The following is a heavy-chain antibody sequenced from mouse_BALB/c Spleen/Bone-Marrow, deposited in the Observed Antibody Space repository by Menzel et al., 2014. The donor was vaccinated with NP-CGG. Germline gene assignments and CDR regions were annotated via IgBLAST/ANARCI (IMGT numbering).Heavy chain of an antibody. Sequence: VQLKQSGTVLARPGASVKISCKASGYTFTRYWMHWVKQRPGQGLEWIGAIYPGNGDTTYNQHFKDKAKLTAVTSTNTAYMEVGSLTNEDSAVYYCTNYFGSSGAMDYWGQGTSVTVSS. CDR3: TNYFGSSGAMDY. J-gene: IGHJ4*01. CDR2: IYPGNGDT. D-gene: IGHD1-1*01. CDR1: GYTFTRYW. V-gene: IGHV1-5*01.